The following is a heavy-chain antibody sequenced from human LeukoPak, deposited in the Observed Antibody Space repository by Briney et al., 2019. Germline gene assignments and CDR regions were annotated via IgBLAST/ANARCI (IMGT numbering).Heavy chain of an antibody. J-gene: IGHJ4*02. CDR2: IIPIFGTA. CDR1: GGTFISYA. D-gene: IGHD4-23*01. CDR3: ARVLLYGGNPTIDY. Sequence: SVKVSCKASGGTFISYAISWVRQAPGQGLEWMGGIIPIFGTANYAQKFQGRVTITADESTSTAYMELSSLRSEDTAVYYCARVLLYGGNPTIDYWGQGTLVTVSS. V-gene: IGHV1-69*01.